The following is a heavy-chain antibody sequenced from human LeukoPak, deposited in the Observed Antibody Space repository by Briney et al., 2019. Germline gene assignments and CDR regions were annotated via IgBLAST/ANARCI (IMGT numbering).Heavy chain of an antibody. D-gene: IGHD6-25*01. Sequence: GASVKVSCKVSGYTLSKLSMHWVRQAPGKGLEWMGGFDPGAGETIYAQRFQGRLTVTEDIFTDTANVELSSLRSEDTAVFYCARVDRLYERTYPIGYDIWGQGTRVTVSS. V-gene: IGHV1-24*01. CDR2: FDPGAGET. CDR1: GYTLSKLS. J-gene: IGHJ3*02. CDR3: ARVDRLYERTYPIGYDI.